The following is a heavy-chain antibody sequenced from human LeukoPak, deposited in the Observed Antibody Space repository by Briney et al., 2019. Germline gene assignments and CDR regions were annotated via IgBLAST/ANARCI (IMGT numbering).Heavy chain of an antibody. CDR2: ARNKANSYTT. D-gene: IGHD2-2*01. J-gene: IGHJ3*02. Sequence: GSLRLCCAASGFTFSSYSMNWVRQAPGKGLEWVGRARNKANSYTTEYAAFVRGRFTISRDDSQNSLFLQMNSLEIEDTAMYYCARVYTRTRCYVLDIWGQGTMVTVSS. V-gene: IGHV3-72*01. CDR3: ARVYTRTRCYVLDI. CDR1: GFTFSSYS.